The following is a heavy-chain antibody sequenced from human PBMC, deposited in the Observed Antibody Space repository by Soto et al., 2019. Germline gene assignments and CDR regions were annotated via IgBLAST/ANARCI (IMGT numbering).Heavy chain of an antibody. Sequence: QVQLQESGPCLVKPSETLSLTCTVSGGSVSSGSYDWTWLRQRQGPGLQWSGHITYSGTTKYNPILKSRVTISEDTSKNEFSLGLSSVNAADTAVYYCASASTMFGVVEVGQPYHLTMDVCGHGTKVTLS. CDR3: ASASTMFGVVEVGQPYHLTMDV. D-gene: IGHD3-3*01. V-gene: IGHV4-61*01. J-gene: IGHJ6*02. CDR2: ITYSGTT. CDR1: GGSVSSGSYD.